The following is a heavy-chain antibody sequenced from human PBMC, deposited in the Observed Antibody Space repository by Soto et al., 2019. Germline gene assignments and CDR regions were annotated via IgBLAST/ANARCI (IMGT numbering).Heavy chain of an antibody. CDR1: ADSFSKYY. D-gene: IGHD3-16*01. J-gene: IGHJ1*01. Sequence: SETLSLTCSVSADSFSKYYWTWIRQPPGEGLEWIGYIYFNGNTNYNPSLKGRVTISIDTCKKQFSLNLSSVTAADTAVYYCASVTFGGVVLAHWGQGTLVTVSS. CDR3: ASVTFGGVVLAH. V-gene: IGHV4-59*01. CDR2: IYFNGNT.